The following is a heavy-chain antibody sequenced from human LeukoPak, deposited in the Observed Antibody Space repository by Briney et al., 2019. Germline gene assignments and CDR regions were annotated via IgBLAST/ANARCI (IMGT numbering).Heavy chain of an antibody. Sequence: GGSLRLSCAASGFTFSSDWMHWVRQAPGKGLVWVSRINRDGRSTTYADSVKGRFTISRDNAKNTLYLQMNSLRAEDTAVYYCARHPYDILTGPPFDYWGQGTLVTVSS. V-gene: IGHV3-74*01. D-gene: IGHD3-9*01. CDR1: GFTFSSDW. J-gene: IGHJ4*02. CDR2: INRDGRST. CDR3: ARHPYDILTGPPFDY.